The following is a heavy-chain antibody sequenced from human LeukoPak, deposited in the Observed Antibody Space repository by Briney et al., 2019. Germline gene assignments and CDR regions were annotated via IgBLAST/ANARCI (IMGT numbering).Heavy chain of an antibody. CDR1: GFTFSSYW. CDR3: ARDDIAVAGPGDY. J-gene: IGHJ4*02. D-gene: IGHD6-19*01. CDR2: IKQDGSEK. V-gene: IGHV3-7*01. Sequence: GGSLRLSCAASGFTFSSYWMSWVRQAPGKGLEWVANIKQDGSEKYYVDSVKGRFTISRDNAKNSLYLQMNSLRAEDTAVYYCARDDIAVAGPGDYWGQGTLVTVSS.